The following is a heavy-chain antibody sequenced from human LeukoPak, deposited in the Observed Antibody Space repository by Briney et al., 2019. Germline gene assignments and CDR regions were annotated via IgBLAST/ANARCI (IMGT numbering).Heavy chain of an antibody. Sequence: PGGSLRLSCAASGFTFSSYGMHWVRQAPGKGLEWVAFIRYDGSNKYYADSVKGRFTISRDNSKNTLYLQMNSLRAEDTAVYYCAKIGIAARPHDNWGQGTLVTVSS. CDR1: GFTFSSYG. D-gene: IGHD6-6*01. CDR3: AKIGIAARPHDN. V-gene: IGHV3-30*02. CDR2: IRYDGSNK. J-gene: IGHJ4*02.